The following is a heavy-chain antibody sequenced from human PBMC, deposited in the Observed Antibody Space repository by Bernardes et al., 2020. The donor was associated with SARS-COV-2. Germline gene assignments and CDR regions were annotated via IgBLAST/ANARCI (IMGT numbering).Heavy chain of an antibody. V-gene: IGHV4-31*03. CDR3: ASPRI. CDR1: GDSISSAGYY. J-gene: IGHJ3*02. Sequence: SETLSLTCTVSGDSISSAGYYWSWMRQHPGKGLEWIGYIYSRGNSYYNRSLKSRVTISIDRSKNQFSLKLSSVTAADTAVYYCASPRIWGQGTMVTVSS. CDR2: IYSRGNS.